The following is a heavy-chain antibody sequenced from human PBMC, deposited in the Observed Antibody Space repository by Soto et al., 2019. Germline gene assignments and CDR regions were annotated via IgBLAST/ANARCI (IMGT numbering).Heavy chain of an antibody. CDR1: GFTFSGYG. J-gene: IGHJ5*02. CDR2: IWYDGSNI. V-gene: IGHV3-33*01. D-gene: IGHD5-18*01. CDR3: ARGRGYSERGGFDP. Sequence: GGSLRLSCAASGFTFSGYGMHWVRQAPGKGLEWVAVIWYDGSNIFYADSVKGRFTISRDNSKNTLYLQMNSVRADDTAVYHCARGRGYSERGGFDPWGQGTLVTVSS.